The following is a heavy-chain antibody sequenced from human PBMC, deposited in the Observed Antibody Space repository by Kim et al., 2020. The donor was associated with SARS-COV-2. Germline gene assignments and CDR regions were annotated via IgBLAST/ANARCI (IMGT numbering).Heavy chain of an antibody. CDR3: ARGGGIVVVPAAAKLVYFDY. CDR1: GGSFSGYY. J-gene: IGHJ4*02. V-gene: IGHV4-34*01. D-gene: IGHD2-2*01. CDR2: INHSGST. Sequence: SETLSLTCAVYGGSFSGYYWSWIRQPPGKGLEWIGEINHSGSTNYNPSLKSRVTISVDTSKNQFSLKLSSVTAADTAVYYCARGGGIVVVPAAAKLVYFDYWGQGTLVTVSS.